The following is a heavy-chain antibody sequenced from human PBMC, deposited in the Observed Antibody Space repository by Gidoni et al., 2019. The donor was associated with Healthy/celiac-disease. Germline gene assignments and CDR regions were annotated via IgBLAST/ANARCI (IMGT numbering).Heavy chain of an antibody. D-gene: IGHD3-3*01. CDR2: IYYSGST. CDR3: ARGGWGEWLLTYYFDY. CDR1: GGSISSSSYY. V-gene: IGHV4-39*01. J-gene: IGHJ4*02. Sequence: QLQLQESGPGLVKPSETLSLTCTVSGGSISSSSYYWGWIRQPPGKGLEWIGSIYYSGSTYYNPSLKSRVTISVDTSKNQFSLKLSSVTAADTAVYYCARGGWGEWLLTYYFDYWGQGTLVTVSS.